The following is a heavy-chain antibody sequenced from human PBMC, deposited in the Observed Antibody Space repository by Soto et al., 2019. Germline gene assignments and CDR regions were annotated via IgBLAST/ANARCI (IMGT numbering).Heavy chain of an antibody. CDR3: ARDGGVRGIMWWFDP. CDR2: NNPSGGST. J-gene: IGHJ5*02. Sequence: QVQLVQSGAEVKKPGASVKVSCKASGYTFTDYYMYWVRQAPGQGLEWMGINNPSGGSTTYAQKFQGRVTMTRDTSTSTVYMELSSLRSEDTAVYYCARDGGVRGIMWWFDPWSQGTLVTVSS. V-gene: IGHV1-46*01. D-gene: IGHD3-10*01. CDR1: GYTFTDYY.